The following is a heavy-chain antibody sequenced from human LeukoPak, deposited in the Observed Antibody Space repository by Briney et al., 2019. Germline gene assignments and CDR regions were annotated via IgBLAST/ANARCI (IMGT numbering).Heavy chain of an antibody. CDR1: GFTFSNYA. V-gene: IGHV3-23*01. CDR3: AKIYSRYFDY. J-gene: IGHJ4*02. Sequence: GGSLRLSCAASGFTFSNYAMSWVRQAPGKGLEWVSTISGSGGTTYYADSVKGRFTLSRDNSKNTLFLQMNSLRAEDTAVYYCAKIYSRYFDYWGQGTLVTVSS. CDR2: ISGSGGTT. D-gene: IGHD5-18*01.